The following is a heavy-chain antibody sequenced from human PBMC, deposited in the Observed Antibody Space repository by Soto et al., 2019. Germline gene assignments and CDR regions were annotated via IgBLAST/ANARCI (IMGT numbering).Heavy chain of an antibody. J-gene: IGHJ4*02. CDR1: GYTLTSFY. D-gene: IGHD1-1*01. CDR3: ARSPRPTGTIIYYFDS. Sequence: ASVKVSCKASGYTLTSFYMHWMRQAPGQGLEWMGVIDPSSGSTTYAQKFKGRVRMTRDTFTSTVFMELSSLRSEDTAVYYCARSPRPTGTIIYYFDSWGQRTLVTVSS. CDR2: IDPSSGST. V-gene: IGHV1-46*01.